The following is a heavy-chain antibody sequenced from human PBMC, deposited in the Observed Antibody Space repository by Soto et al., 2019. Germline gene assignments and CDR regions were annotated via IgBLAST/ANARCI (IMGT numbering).Heavy chain of an antibody. CDR3: ARDSSSGWYHDY. CDR1: GFTVSTNY. J-gene: IGHJ4*02. V-gene: IGHV3-53*01. CDR2: IYSGGGT. D-gene: IGHD6-19*01. Sequence: GSLRLSCVASGFTVSTNYMSWVRQAPGKGLEWVSVIYSGGGTYYADSVKGRFTISRDNSKNTLYLQMNSLRAEDTAVYYCARDSSSGWYHDYWGQGTLVTVSS.